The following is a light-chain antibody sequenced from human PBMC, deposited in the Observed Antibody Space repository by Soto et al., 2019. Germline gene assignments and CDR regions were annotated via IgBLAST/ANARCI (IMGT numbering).Light chain of an antibody. CDR3: QQYGSSPWT. CDR1: QSVSSSY. V-gene: IGKV3-20*01. J-gene: IGKJ1*01. Sequence: EIVLTQSPGTLSLSPGERATLSCRASQSVSSSYLAWYQQKPGQAPRPLIYGASSRAIGIPDRFSGSGSGTDFTLNISRLEPEDFEVYYCQQYGSSPWTFGQGTKVEIK. CDR2: GAS.